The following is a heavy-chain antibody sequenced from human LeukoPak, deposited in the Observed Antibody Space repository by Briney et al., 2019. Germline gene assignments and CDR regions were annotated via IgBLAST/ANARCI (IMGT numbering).Heavy chain of an antibody. CDR2: IYVSRSS. CDR3: ARDDVDTPPFDY. CDR1: GASISSYY. J-gene: IGHJ4*02. Sequence: PSETLSLTCTVSGASISSYYWSWIRQPAGKGLEWIGRIYVSRSSVYNPSLKSRVTISVDTSKSQLSLRLKSVTAADTAVYYCARDDVDTPPFDYLGQGTLVTVSS. D-gene: IGHD5-18*01. V-gene: IGHV4-4*07.